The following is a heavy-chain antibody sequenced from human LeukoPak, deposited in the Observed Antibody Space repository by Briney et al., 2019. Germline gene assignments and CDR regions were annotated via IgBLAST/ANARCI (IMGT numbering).Heavy chain of an antibody. Sequence: PGRSLRLSCAASGFTFDDYAMHWVRQAPGKGLEWVSGISWNSGSIGYADSVKGRFTISRDNAKNSLYLQMNGLRAEDTALYYRAKEAGYNDYFDYWGQGTLVTVSS. CDR1: GFTFDDYA. J-gene: IGHJ4*02. D-gene: IGHD5-24*01. CDR2: ISWNSGSI. CDR3: AKEAGYNDYFDY. V-gene: IGHV3-9*01.